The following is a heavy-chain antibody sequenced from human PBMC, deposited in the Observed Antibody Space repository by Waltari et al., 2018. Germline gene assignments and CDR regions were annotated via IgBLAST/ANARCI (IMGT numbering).Heavy chain of an antibody. Sequence: EVQLVESGGGLVQPGGSLRLSCAASGFTFSSYSMNWVRQAPGKGLEWVSYISSSSSTIYYADSVKGRFTISRDNAKNSLYLQMNSLRAEDTAVYYCARDSGMVRGVFDYWGQGTLVTVSS. J-gene: IGHJ4*02. CDR2: ISSSSSTI. D-gene: IGHD3-10*01. V-gene: IGHV3-48*04. CDR1: GFTFSSYS. CDR3: ARDSGMVRGVFDY.